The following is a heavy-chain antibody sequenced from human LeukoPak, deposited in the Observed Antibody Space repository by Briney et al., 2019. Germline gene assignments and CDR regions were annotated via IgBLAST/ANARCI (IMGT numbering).Heavy chain of an antibody. Sequence: SETLSLTCAVSGGSISSNNWWSWVCQPPGRGLEWIADIYHTGSTNYSPSLKSRVTISVDKSKNQFFLKLNSVTAADTAVYYCGRLMAGLDWGQGTPVTVSS. D-gene: IGHD6-19*01. CDR1: GGSISSNNW. J-gene: IGHJ4*02. CDR3: GRLMAGLD. V-gene: IGHV4-4*02. CDR2: IYHTGST.